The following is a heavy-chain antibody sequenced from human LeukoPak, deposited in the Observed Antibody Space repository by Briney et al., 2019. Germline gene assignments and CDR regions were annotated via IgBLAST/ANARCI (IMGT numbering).Heavy chain of an antibody. CDR3: AKEVVVTATLRYFDY. CDR1: GFTFNSYA. J-gene: IGHJ4*02. CDR2: IISGGST. Sequence: GGSLRLSCAASGFTFNSYAMSWVRQAPGQGLEWVSAIISGGSTFYADSVKGRFTISRDNSKNTLYLQMNTLRAEDTAVYYCAKEVVVTATLRYFDYWGQGTLVTVSS. D-gene: IGHD2-21*02. V-gene: IGHV3-23*01.